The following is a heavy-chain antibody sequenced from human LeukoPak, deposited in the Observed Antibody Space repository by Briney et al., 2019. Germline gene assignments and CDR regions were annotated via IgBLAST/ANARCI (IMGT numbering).Heavy chain of an antibody. V-gene: IGHV7-4-1*02. Sequence: GWINTNTGNPTYAQGFTGRFVFSLDTSVSTAYLQISSLKAEDTAVYYCARETGGAAAAGNTWGQGTTVTVSS. CDR2: INTNTGNP. D-gene: IGHD6-13*01. J-gene: IGHJ6*02. CDR3: ARETGGAAAAGNT.